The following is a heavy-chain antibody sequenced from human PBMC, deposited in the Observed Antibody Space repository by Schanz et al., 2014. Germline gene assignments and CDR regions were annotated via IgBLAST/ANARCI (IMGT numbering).Heavy chain of an antibody. CDR1: GFTFSSYG. Sequence: QVHLVESGGGVVQPGRSLRLSCAASGFTFSSYGMHWVRQAPGRGLEWVALIWYDGSNKYYAESVKGRFTISRDNSKNTLYLQMNSLRVEDTAVYYCARGRTFDYWGQGTLVTVSA. J-gene: IGHJ4*02. V-gene: IGHV3-33*01. CDR3: ARGRTFDY. CDR2: IWYDGSNK.